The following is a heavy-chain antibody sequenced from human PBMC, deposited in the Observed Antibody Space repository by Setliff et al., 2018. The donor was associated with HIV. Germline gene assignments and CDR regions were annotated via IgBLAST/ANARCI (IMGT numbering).Heavy chain of an antibody. CDR3: ARAEWIQLWFGAFDI. Sequence: KPSETLSLTCTVSGGSVSNYYWTWIRQSAGKGLEWIGHIYTSGSTNYNPSLKSRVTMSVDTSKNQFSLKLCSVTAADTAVYYCARAEWIQLWFGAFDIWGQGTMVTVSS. V-gene: IGHV4-4*07. J-gene: IGHJ3*02. CDR1: GGSVSNYY. CDR2: IYTSGST. D-gene: IGHD5-18*01.